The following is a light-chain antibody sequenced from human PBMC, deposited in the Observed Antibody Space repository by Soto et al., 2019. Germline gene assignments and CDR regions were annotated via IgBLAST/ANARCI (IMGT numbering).Light chain of an antibody. V-gene: IGLV3-1*01. CDR3: QAWDSSTACVV. Sequence: SYELTQPPSVSVSPGQTASITCSGDKLGDKYACWYQQKPGQSPVLVTYQDSKRPSGIPERFSGSNSGNTATLTISGTQAMDEADYYCQAWDSSTACVVFGGGTKLTVL. J-gene: IGLJ2*01. CDR1: KLGDKY. CDR2: QDS.